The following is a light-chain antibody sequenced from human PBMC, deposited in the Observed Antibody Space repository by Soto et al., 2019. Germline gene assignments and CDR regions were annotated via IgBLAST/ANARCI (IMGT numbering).Light chain of an antibody. CDR1: QSIGSY. J-gene: IGKJ1*01. CDR3: QQSYSTAWT. Sequence: IQMTQSPSSLSASVGDRVTMTCRASQSIGSYVNWYQEKPGEAPKVLIFAASSLQSGVPSRFSGSGSGTDFTLTISSLQPEDFAPYYCQQSYSTAWTIGQGTKVDIK. V-gene: IGKV1-39*01. CDR2: AAS.